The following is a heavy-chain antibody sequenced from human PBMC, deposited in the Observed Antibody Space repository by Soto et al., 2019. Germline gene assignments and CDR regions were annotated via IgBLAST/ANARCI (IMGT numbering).Heavy chain of an antibody. CDR3: ARAVRITGASGINDYGLDV. Sequence: QVQLVQSGAEVKKPGSSVKVSCKASVVTFSNLAISWVRQAPGQRLEWMGGIAPLFGTPNYAQKIQGRIIVTADRSTSTAYMELRGLRSDDTALYFCARAVRITGASGINDYGLDVWGQGTTVIVSS. J-gene: IGHJ6*02. CDR1: VVTFSNLA. D-gene: IGHD1-20*01. CDR2: IAPLFGTP. V-gene: IGHV1-69*06.